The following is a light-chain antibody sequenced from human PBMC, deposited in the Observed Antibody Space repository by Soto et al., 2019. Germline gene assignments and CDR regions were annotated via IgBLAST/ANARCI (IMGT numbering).Light chain of an antibody. Sequence: DIQLIPAPSFLSPSIGESVTITCRASQVISTSLAWYQVKPGKAPKLLIYAASTLESGVPSRFSATVSGTEFSLTITSLQPEDFATYYCQQLFDSPITFGQGTRLEIK. J-gene: IGKJ5*01. CDR2: AAS. CDR1: QVISTS. V-gene: IGKV1-9*01. CDR3: QQLFDSPIT.